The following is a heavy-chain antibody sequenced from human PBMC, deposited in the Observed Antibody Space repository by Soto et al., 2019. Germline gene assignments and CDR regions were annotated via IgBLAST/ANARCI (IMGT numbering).Heavy chain of an antibody. CDR3: AAVYTIDY. V-gene: IGHV3-30-3*01. Sequence: VQLLESGGGLVQPGGSLRLSCAASGFIFSTYAMSWVRQAPGKGLEWVAVISYDGSDHYYADSVKGRFTISRDNSKNTLLLQMNSLRTEDTAVYYCAAVYTIDYWGQGTLVTVSS. D-gene: IGHD3-16*01. CDR2: ISYDGSDH. J-gene: IGHJ4*02. CDR1: GFIFSTYA.